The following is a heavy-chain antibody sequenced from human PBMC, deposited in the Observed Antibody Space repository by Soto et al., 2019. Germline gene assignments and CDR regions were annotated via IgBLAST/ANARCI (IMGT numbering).Heavy chain of an antibody. V-gene: IGHV3-48*03. Sequence: VGSLRLSCAASGFTFSSYEMNWVRQAPGKGLEWVSYISSSGSTIYYADSVKGRFTISRDNAKNSLYLQMNSLRAEDTAVYYCARLGYYYYYGMDVWGQGTTVTVSS. CDR2: ISSSGSTI. D-gene: IGHD2-2*01. CDR1: GFTFSSYE. J-gene: IGHJ6*02. CDR3: ARLGYYYYYGMDV.